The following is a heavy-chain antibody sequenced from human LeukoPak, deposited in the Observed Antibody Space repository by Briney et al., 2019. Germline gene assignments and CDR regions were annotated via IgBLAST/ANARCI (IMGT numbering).Heavy chain of an antibody. CDR3: ATFDSSGYYVLFY. Sequence: ASVKVSCKVSGYTLTELSMHWVRQAPGKGLEWMGGFDPEDGETIYAQKFQGRVTMTEDTSTDTAYVELSSLRSEDTAVYYCATFDSSGYYVLFYWGQGTLVTVSS. J-gene: IGHJ4*02. D-gene: IGHD3-22*01. CDR1: GYTLTELS. CDR2: FDPEDGET. V-gene: IGHV1-24*01.